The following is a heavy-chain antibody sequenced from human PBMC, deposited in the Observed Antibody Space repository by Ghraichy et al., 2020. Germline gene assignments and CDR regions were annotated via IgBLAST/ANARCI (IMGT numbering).Heavy chain of an antibody. Sequence: SETLSLTCTVSGGSISSGGYYWSWIRQHPGKGLEWIGYIYYSGSTYHNPSLKSRVTISVDTSKNQFSLKLSSVTAADTAVYYCARIFTEPLPYFDLWGRGTLVTVSS. D-gene: IGHD1-26*01. J-gene: IGHJ2*01. CDR1: GGSISSGGYY. CDR2: IYYSGST. CDR3: ARIFTEPLPYFDL. V-gene: IGHV4-31*03.